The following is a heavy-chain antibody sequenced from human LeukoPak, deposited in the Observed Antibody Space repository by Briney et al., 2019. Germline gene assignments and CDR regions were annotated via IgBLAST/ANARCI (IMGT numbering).Heavy chain of an antibody. D-gene: IGHD2-2*01. V-gene: IGHV1-24*01. CDR3: ATDRQLSGQFDY. Sequence: GASVKVSCKVSGYTLTELSMHWVRQAPGKGLEWMGGIDPEDGETIYAQKFQGRVTMTEDTSTDTAYMELSSLRSEDTAVYYCATDRQLSGQFDYWGQGTLVTVSS. CDR2: IDPEDGET. J-gene: IGHJ4*02. CDR1: GYTLTELS.